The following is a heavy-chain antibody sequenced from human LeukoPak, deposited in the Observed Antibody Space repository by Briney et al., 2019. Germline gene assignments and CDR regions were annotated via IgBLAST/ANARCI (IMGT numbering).Heavy chain of an antibody. CDR3: ARPDSDTSAYRPFDI. V-gene: IGHV3-7*04. J-gene: IGHJ3*02. CDR2: IKQDGSEK. D-gene: IGHD3-22*01. Sequence: QSGGSVRLSCEASGFRFSTYWMSWVRQAPGKGLEWVANIKQDGSEKDYVDSVKGRFTISRDNARNSLSLQMSNLRAEDTAVYYCARPDSDTSAYRPFDIWGQGTMVTVSS. CDR1: GFRFSTYW.